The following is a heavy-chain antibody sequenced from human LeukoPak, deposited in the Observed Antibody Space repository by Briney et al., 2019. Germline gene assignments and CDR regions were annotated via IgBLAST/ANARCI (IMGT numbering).Heavy chain of an antibody. Sequence: SETLSLTCTVSGVSISSYYWSWIRQPPGKGLEWIGYMYYSGNSNYNASLKSRVTISADTSKNQVSLKLTSVTAADTAVYYCARVPPGHASGSDFPDYWGQGTLVIVSS. CDR1: GVSISSYY. V-gene: IGHV4-59*01. CDR2: MYYSGNS. D-gene: IGHD3-10*01. CDR3: ARVPPGHASGSDFPDY. J-gene: IGHJ4*02.